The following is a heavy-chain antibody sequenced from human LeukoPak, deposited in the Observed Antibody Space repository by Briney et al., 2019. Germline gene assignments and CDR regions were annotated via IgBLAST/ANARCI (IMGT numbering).Heavy chain of an antibody. J-gene: IGHJ4*02. CDR2: ISSSGRFI. D-gene: IGHD5-24*01. CDR1: GFTFSDYT. CDR3: VRETHTMGPSFDY. V-gene: IGHV3-21*01. Sequence: GGSLRLSCAASGFTFSDYTLNWVRQAPGKGLEWASSISSSGRFIYYADSLKGRFTISRDNDKESVHLQMVSLRAEDTAVYYCVRETHTMGPSFDYWGQGTLVTVSS.